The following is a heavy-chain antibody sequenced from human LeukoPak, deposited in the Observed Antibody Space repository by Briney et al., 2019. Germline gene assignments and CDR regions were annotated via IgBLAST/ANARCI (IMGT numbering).Heavy chain of an antibody. CDR1: GFTFSSYA. D-gene: IGHD3-10*01. J-gene: IGHJ4*02. CDR3: ARDGITIVRGVIAAVPFDY. CDR2: ISYDGSNK. Sequence: HSGGSLRLSCAASGFTFSSYAMHWVRQAPGKGLEWVAVISYDGSNKYYADSVKGRFTISRDNSKNTLYLQMNSLRAEDTAVYYCARDGITIVRGVIAAVPFDYWGQGTLVTVSS. V-gene: IGHV3-30-3*01.